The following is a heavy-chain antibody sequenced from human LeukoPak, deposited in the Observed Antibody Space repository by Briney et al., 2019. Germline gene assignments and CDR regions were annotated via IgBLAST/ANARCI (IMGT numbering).Heavy chain of an antibody. V-gene: IGHV1-2*02. D-gene: IGHD6-19*01. CDR2: INPNSGGT. Sequence: GASVKVSCKASGYTFTGYYMHWVRQAPGQGLEWMGWINPNSGGTKYAQKFQGRVTMTRDTSISTAYMELSRLTSDDTAVYYCASGGERYSSGWYGDYWGRGTLVTVSS. CDR1: GYTFTGYY. J-gene: IGHJ4*02. CDR3: ASGGERYSSGWYGDY.